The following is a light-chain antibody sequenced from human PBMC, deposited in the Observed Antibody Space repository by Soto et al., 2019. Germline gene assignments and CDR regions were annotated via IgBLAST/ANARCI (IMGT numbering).Light chain of an antibody. CDR2: GAS. CDR1: QSINSE. Sequence: DIVMTQSPATLSLSPGERAALSCRASQSINSELAWYQQKPGQPPRLLIYGASTRATGVPARFTGSESGSEFTLTISGLQSDDFAVYYCQQGHNLPLTFGQGTRLEI. J-gene: IGKJ2*01. CDR3: QQGHNLPLT. V-gene: IGKV3-15*01.